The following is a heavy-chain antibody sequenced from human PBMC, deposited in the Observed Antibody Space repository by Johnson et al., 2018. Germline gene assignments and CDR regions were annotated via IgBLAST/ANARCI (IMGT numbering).Heavy chain of an antibody. Sequence: VQLVESGGGVVQPGRSLRLSCAASGFIFSSYPMHWVRQAPGKGLEWVAVISYDGSTTYSADSVKGRFTISRDNSKNTVYLQMSSLRAEDTAVYYCARGGDATTPVLRRPAFDIWGQGTMLTVSA. J-gene: IGHJ3*02. CDR1: GFIFSSYP. CDR3: ARGGDATTPVLRRPAFDI. V-gene: IGHV3-30-3*01. D-gene: IGHD1-7*01. CDR2: ISYDGSTT.